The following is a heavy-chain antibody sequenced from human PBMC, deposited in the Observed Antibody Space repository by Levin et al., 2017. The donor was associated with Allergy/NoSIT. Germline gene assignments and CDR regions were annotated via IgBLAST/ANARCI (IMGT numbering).Heavy chain of an antibody. CDR1: GFSFSDKS. J-gene: IGHJ6*02. CDR3: ARDLTSTYSGLDV. CDR2: ISDLENIK. D-gene: IGHD2-2*01. Sequence: PGGSLRLSCVASGFSFSDKSMHWVRQAPGRGLEWVAVISDLENIKFYADDVRGRFSISRDNSKNALHLQMNSLGPDDTAVYFCARDLTSTYSGLDVCGQGTAVSV. V-gene: IGHV3-30*03.